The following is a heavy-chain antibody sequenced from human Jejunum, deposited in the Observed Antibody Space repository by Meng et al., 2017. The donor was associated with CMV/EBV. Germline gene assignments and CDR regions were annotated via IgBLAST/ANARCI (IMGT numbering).Heavy chain of an antibody. Sequence: ASGGTFSSYAISWVRQAPGQGLEWMGGIIPIFGTANYAQVFQGRVTITTDESTSTAYMELSSLRYEDTAVYYCAGGKWELLSFDYWGQGTLVTVSS. CDR2: IIPIFGTA. D-gene: IGHD1-26*01. CDR3: AGGKWELLSFDY. J-gene: IGHJ4*02. V-gene: IGHV1-69*05. CDR1: GGTFSSYA.